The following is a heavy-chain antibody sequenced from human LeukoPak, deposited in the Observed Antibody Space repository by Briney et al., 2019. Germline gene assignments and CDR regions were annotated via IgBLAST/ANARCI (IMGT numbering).Heavy chain of an antibody. V-gene: IGHV4-4*07. Sequence: SETLSLTCTVSGGSISSYYWSWIRQPAGKGLEWIGRIHTSGSTNYNPSLKSRVTMSVDTSKNQFSLKLSSVTAADTAVYYCARARGLYSSSFFDYWGQGTLVTVSS. CDR1: GGSISSYY. CDR2: IHTSGST. D-gene: IGHD6-13*01. CDR3: ARARGLYSSSFFDY. J-gene: IGHJ4*02.